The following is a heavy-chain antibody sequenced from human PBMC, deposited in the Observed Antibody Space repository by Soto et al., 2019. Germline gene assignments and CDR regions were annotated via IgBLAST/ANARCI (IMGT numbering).Heavy chain of an antibody. D-gene: IGHD3-10*01. CDR2: ISGNGIAK. CDR3: ARDAISMVRGTKNWFDP. CDR1: GXIFSDHA. J-gene: IGHJ5*02. Sequence: XSLRLDCDASGXIFSDHAMSWVRQAPGKGLEWVSAISGNGIAKYYAESVKGRLTISRDNSKNTLYLQMNRLRDDDTAVYYCARDAISMVRGTKNWFDPWGQGTLGTVS. V-gene: IGHV3-23*01.